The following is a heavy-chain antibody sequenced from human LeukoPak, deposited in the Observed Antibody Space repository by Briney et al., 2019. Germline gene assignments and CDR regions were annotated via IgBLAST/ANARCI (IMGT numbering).Heavy chain of an antibody. CDR2: IYPGDSDT. D-gene: IGHD6-6*01. CDR1: GYTFTSYW. V-gene: IGHV5-51*01. CDR3: ARLIVGSSSTGWFDP. Sequence: HRESLKISCQSSGYTFTSYWIGWVRQMPGKGLQWMGIIYPGDSDTTYSPSFQGQVTISADKSISTAYLQWSSLKASDTAIYYCARLIVGSSSTGWFDPWGQGTLVTVSS. J-gene: IGHJ5*02.